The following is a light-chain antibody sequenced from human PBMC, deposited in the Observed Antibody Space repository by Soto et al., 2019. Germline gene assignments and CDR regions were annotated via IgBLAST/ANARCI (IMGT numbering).Light chain of an antibody. V-gene: IGKV2-28*01. CDR3: MQSLQTPIT. CDR2: LSS. J-gene: IGKJ5*01. Sequence: DIVMTQSPLSLPVTPGEPASISCRSSQTLLHSNGYNYLDWYLXKQGQSPQLXIYLSSNRASGVPDRFSGSGSGTGFTMKISRVEADDVGVYYCMQSLQTPITFGQGTRLEIK. CDR1: QTLLHSNGYNY.